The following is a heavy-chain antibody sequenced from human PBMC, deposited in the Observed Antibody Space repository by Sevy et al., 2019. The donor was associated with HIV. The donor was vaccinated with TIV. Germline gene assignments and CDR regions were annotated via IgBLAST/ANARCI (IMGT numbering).Heavy chain of an antibody. Sequence: GSVKVSCKASGYTFTSYGISWVRQAPGQGLEWMGWISAYNGNTNYAQKLQGRVTMTTDTSTSKAYMELRSLRSDDTAVYYCARVVVVPAAIRYYYYGMDVWGQGTTVTVSS. V-gene: IGHV1-18*01. CDR2: ISAYNGNT. J-gene: IGHJ6*02. CDR1: GYTFTSYG. CDR3: ARVVVVPAAIRYYYYGMDV. D-gene: IGHD2-2*01.